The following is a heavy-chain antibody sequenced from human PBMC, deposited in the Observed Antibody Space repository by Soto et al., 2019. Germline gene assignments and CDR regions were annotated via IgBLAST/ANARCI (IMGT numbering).Heavy chain of an antibody. Sequence: QVQLVESGGGVVQPGTSLRLSCAASGFTFSTYDMHWVRRAPGKGLEWVAIISYNGNNQYYIDAVKGRFTISRDNSKNTLYLQMSSLRVEDTAVYCCAKDRWRGHAIGYWGQGTTVTVSS. CDR1: GFTFSTYD. D-gene: IGHD3-3*01. V-gene: IGHV3-30*18. CDR2: ISYNGNNQ. J-gene: IGHJ4*02. CDR3: AKDRWRGHAIGY.